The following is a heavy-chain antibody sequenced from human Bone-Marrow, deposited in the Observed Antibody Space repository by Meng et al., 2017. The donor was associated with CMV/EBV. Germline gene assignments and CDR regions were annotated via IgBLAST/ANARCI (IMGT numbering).Heavy chain of an antibody. V-gene: IGHV4-39*07. D-gene: IGHD4-11*01. CDR3: ALTTDNWFDH. Sequence: SETLSLTCTVSGGSISSSNYYWGWIRQPPGKGLEWIGSIYYNGNNFDNPSLKSRVTISGDTSKNQFSLKVNSLTAADTAVYYCALTTDNWFDHWGHGPLVTVSS. CDR1: GGSISSSNYY. J-gene: IGHJ5*02. CDR2: IYYNGNN.